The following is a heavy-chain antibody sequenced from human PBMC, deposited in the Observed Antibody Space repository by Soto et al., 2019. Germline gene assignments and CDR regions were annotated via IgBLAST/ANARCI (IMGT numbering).Heavy chain of an antibody. J-gene: IGHJ6*02. CDR3: ARGVVAATGGYYYYYGMDV. CDR2: IWYDGSNK. CDR1: GFTFSSYG. V-gene: IGHV3-33*01. Sequence: GGSLRLSCAASGFTFSSYGMHWVRQAPGKGLEWVAVIWYDGSNKYYADSVKGRFTISRDNSKNTLYLQMNSLRAEDTAVYYCARGVVAATGGYYYYYGMDVWGQGTTVTVSS. D-gene: IGHD2-15*01.